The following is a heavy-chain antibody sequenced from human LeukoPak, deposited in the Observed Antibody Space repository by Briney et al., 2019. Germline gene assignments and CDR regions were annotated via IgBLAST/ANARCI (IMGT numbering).Heavy chain of an antibody. CDR3: ARHHSSGVVITRWFDP. D-gene: IGHD3-3*01. V-gene: IGHV5-51*01. CDR2: IYLGDSDT. Sequence: GESLKISCKGSAYYFASYWISWVRQMPGKGLEWMGIIYLGDSDTRYSPSFQGQVTISADKSISTAYLQWSSLRASDTAMYYCARHHSSGVVITRWFDPWGQGTLVTVSS. J-gene: IGHJ5*02. CDR1: AYYFASYW.